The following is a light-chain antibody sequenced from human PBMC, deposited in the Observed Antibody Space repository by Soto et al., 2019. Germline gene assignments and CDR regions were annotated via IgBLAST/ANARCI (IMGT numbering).Light chain of an antibody. Sequence: EIVLTQSRGTLSLFPGERSTLSCRAIQSVSSSYLAWYQQKPGQAPRLLIFRASSRATGIPERFSGSGSGTDFSLTISRLEPEDFAVYYCQHYDNSPVTFGQGTRLEIK. J-gene: IGKJ5*01. CDR1: QSVSSSY. V-gene: IGKV3-20*01. CDR3: QHYDNSPVT. CDR2: RAS.